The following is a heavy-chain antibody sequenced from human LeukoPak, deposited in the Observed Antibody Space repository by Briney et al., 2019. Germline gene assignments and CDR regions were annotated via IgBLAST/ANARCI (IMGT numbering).Heavy chain of an antibody. CDR1: DGSFSGYY. D-gene: IGHD1-26*01. CDR2: INSSGSI. Sequence: SETLSLTCGVYDGSFSGYYWTWIRQSPGKGLEWIGEINSSGSIDYNPSLKSRATISVDTSKSQFSLKLISVTAADTAVYYCARALYSGSYPLNPWGQGTLVTVSS. V-gene: IGHV4-34*01. CDR3: ARALYSGSYPLNP. J-gene: IGHJ5*02.